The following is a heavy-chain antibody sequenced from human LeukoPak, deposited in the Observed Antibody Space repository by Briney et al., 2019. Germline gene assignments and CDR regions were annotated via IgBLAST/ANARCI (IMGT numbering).Heavy chain of an antibody. Sequence: SETLSLTCTVSGASIRSHYWSWIRQPPGKGLEWIGYMYYSGNSNYNPALKSRVTISVDTSKNQFSLKLSSVTAADTAVYYCARAATLDCSSASCSYYYYYYMDVWGKGTTVTVSS. CDR3: ARAATLDCSSASCSYYYYYYMDV. D-gene: IGHD2-2*01. CDR1: GASIRSHY. V-gene: IGHV4-59*11. CDR2: MYYSGNS. J-gene: IGHJ6*03.